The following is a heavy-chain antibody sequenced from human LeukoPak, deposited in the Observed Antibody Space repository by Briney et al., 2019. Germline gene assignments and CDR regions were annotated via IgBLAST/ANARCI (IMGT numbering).Heavy chain of an antibody. CDR2: VYTSGST. CDR1: GGSISSGSYY. D-gene: IGHD5-18*01. CDR3: ARVRMDTAMGPYYYYYMDV. Sequence: SDTLSLTCTVSGGSISSGSYYWSWIRQPAGKGLEWIGRVYTSGSTNYNPSLKSRVTISVDTSKNQFSLKLSSVTAADTAVYYCARVRMDTAMGPYYYYYMDVWGKGTTVTISS. V-gene: IGHV4-61*02. J-gene: IGHJ6*03.